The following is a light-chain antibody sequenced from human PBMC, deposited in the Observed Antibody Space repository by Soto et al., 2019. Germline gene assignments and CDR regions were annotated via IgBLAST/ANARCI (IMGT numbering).Light chain of an antibody. CDR2: HAS. Sequence: DIRMTQSPSTLSAFVGDRVTFTCRAIQSINNWLAWYQQRPGTAPKILIYHASTLESGVPSRVSGSGSGTEFSLTISRLQPEDFATYYCQQYDTNPKTFGQGTKVDIK. J-gene: IGKJ1*01. CDR1: QSINNW. CDR3: QQYDTNPKT. V-gene: IGKV1-5*01.